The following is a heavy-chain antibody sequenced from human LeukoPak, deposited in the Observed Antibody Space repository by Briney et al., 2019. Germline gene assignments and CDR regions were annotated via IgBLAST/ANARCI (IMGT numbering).Heavy chain of an antibody. CDR2: IYSGGST. CDR1: GFTVSSNY. CDR3: ARDRIAAAGTEEFDY. J-gene: IGHJ4*02. Sequence: PGGSLRLSCAASGFTVSSNYMSWVRQAPGKGLEWVSVIYSGGSTYYAASVRGRFTISRDNSKNTVYLQMNNLRAEDTAVYYCARDRIAAAGTEEFDYWGQGTLVTVSS. D-gene: IGHD6-13*01. V-gene: IGHV3-53*01.